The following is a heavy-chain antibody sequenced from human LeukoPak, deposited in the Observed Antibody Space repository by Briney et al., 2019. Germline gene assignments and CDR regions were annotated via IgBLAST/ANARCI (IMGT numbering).Heavy chain of an antibody. V-gene: IGHV1-2*02. J-gene: IGHJ4*02. D-gene: IGHD6-19*01. CDR1: GYTFTGYY. CDR2: INPNSGGT. CDR3: ARAGYSYSSGWYGNY. Sequence: VASVKVSCKASGYTFTGYYMHWVRQAPGQGLEWMGWINPNSGGTNYAQKFQGRVTMTRDTSISTAYMELSRLRSDDTAVYYCARAGYSYSSGWYGNYWGQGTLVTVSS.